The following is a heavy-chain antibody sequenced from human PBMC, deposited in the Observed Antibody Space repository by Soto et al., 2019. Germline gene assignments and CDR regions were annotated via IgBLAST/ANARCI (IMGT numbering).Heavy chain of an antibody. CDR2: INPNSGGT. D-gene: IGHD3-22*01. J-gene: IGHJ3*02. Sequence: GASVKVSCKASGYTFTGYYMHWVRQAPGQGLEWMGWINPNSGGTNYAQKFQGWVTMTRDTSISTAYMELSRLRSDDTAVYYCARDPYDSGDAFDIWGQGTMVTVSS. CDR3: ARDPYDSGDAFDI. CDR1: GYTFTGYY. V-gene: IGHV1-2*04.